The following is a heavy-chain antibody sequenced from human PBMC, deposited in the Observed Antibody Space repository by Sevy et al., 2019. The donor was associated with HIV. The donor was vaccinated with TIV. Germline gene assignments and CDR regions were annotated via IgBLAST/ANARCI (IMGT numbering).Heavy chain of an antibody. CDR3: AKDDWMNTFCPSLGY. J-gene: IGHJ4*02. CDR1: GFTFSSSA. D-gene: IGHD1-1*01. Sequence: GGSLRLSCAVSGFTFSSSAMGWVRQAPGKGLEWVSTISGGGGSAYNADSVQGRFTISRDNSKNTLYLQMNSLRAEDTAVYYCAKDDWMNTFCPSLGYWGQGTLVADSS. CDR2: ISGGGGSA. V-gene: IGHV3-23*01.